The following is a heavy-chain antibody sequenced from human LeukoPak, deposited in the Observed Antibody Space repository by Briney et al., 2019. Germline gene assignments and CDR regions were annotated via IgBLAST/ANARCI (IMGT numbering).Heavy chain of an antibody. CDR2: INHSGST. CDR3: ARARRVYSYGPTFDY. Sequence: SETLSLTCAVYGGSFSGYYWSWIRQPPGKGLEWIGEINHSGSTNYNPSLKSRVTISVDTSKNQFSLKLSSVTAADTAVYYCARARRVYSYGPTFDYWGQGTLVTGSS. V-gene: IGHV4-34*01. D-gene: IGHD5-18*01. J-gene: IGHJ4*02. CDR1: GGSFSGYY.